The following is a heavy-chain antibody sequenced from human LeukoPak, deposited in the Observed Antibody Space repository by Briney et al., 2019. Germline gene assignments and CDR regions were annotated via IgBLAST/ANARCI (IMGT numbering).Heavy chain of an antibody. V-gene: IGHV4-34*01. D-gene: IGHD2-15*01. CDR3: ARLYCSGGSCYSRYYYGTDV. J-gene: IGHJ6*02. Sequence: SETLSLTCAVYGGSFSGYYWSWIRQPPGKGLEWIGEINHSGSTNYNPSLKSRVTISVDKSKNQFSLKLSSVTAADTAVYYCARLYCSGGSCYSRYYYGTDVWGQGTTVTVSS. CDR1: GGSFSGYY. CDR2: INHSGST.